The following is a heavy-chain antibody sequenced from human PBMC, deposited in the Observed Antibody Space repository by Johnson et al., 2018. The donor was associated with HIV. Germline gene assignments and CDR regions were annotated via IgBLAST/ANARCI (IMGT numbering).Heavy chain of an antibody. D-gene: IGHD1-26*01. CDR3: ARRLITREGSDSPTDAFDI. CDR2: INGDGSRT. J-gene: IGHJ3*02. CDR1: GFTFNDHW. V-gene: IGHV3-74*01. Sequence: VQLVESGGGLVQPGGSLRLSCGASGFTFNDHWMQWVRQAPGKGLVWVSRINGDGSRTSYADSVKGRFTIARDNAKNTLFLEMKSLRAEDTAVYYCARRLITREGSDSPTDAFDIWGQGTMVTVSS.